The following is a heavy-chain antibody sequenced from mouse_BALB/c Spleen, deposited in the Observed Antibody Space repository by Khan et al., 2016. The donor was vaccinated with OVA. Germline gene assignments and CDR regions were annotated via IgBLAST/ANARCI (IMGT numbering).Heavy chain of an antibody. Sequence: EVQLQESGPGLVKPSQSLSLTCSVTGYSITSAYAWSWIRQFPGNKLEWMGYISYSGSNNYNPSLKSRISVTRDTSKNQFFLKLNSVTTEDTATYYSARLHYCGYAMDDWGQGTSVTVSS. D-gene: IGHD1-2*01. CDR3: ARLHYCGYAMDD. CDR2: ISYSGSN. V-gene: IGHV3-2*02. CDR1: GYSITSAYA. J-gene: IGHJ4*01.